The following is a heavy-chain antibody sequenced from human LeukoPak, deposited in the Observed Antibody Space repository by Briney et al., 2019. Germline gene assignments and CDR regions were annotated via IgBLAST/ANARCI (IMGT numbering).Heavy chain of an antibody. V-gene: IGHV1-2*02. CDR1: GYTFTGYY. J-gene: IGHJ6*03. Sequence: VASVKVSCKASGYTFTGYYMHWVRQAPRQGLEWMGWINPNSGGTNYAQKFQGRVTMTRDTSISTAYMELSRLRSDDTAVYYCAAGGGSGPYYMDVWGKGTTVTVSS. CDR3: AAGGGSGPYYMDV. CDR2: INPNSGGT. D-gene: IGHD3-16*01.